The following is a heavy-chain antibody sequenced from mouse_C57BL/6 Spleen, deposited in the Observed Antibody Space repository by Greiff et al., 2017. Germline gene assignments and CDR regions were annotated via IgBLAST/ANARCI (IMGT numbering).Heavy chain of an antibody. CDR2: ISSGSSTI. Sequence: EVKLMESGGGLVKPGGSLKLSCAASGFTFSDYGMHWVRQAPGQGLEWVAYISSGSSTIYYADTVKGRFTISRDNAKNTLFLQMTSLGSEDTAMYYCATTPGYWGQGTTLTVSS. D-gene: IGHD1-1*01. J-gene: IGHJ2*01. CDR3: ATTPGY. CDR1: GFTFSDYG. V-gene: IGHV5-17*01.